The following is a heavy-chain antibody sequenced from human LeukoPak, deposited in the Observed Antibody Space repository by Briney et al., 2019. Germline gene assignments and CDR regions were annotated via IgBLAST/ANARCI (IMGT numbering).Heavy chain of an antibody. V-gene: IGHV4-4*07. J-gene: IGHJ6*02. CDR3: ARDDGDFWSGFYYYYGMDV. CDR2: IYTSGST. Sequence: SETLSLTCTVSGGSISSYYWSWIRQPAGKGLEWIGRIYTSGSTNYNPSLKSRVTMSVDTSKNQFSLKLSSVTAADTAVYYCARDDGDFWSGFYYYYGMDVWGHGTTVTVSS. D-gene: IGHD3-3*01. CDR1: GGSISSYY.